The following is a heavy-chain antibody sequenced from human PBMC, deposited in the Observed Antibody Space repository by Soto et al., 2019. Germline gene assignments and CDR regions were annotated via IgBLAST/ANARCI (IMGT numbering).Heavy chain of an antibody. Sequence: LGESLKISCQGSGYNFATHWIGWVRHKAGKGLEWMGIIFPGDAETRYSPSFQGHITISADKSISTAYLRWSSLKASDTGMYYCATPGGFGMDVWGQGTTVTVSS. D-gene: IGHD5-12*01. V-gene: IGHV5-51*01. CDR2: IFPGDAET. CDR3: ATPGGFGMDV. CDR1: GYNFATHW. J-gene: IGHJ6*02.